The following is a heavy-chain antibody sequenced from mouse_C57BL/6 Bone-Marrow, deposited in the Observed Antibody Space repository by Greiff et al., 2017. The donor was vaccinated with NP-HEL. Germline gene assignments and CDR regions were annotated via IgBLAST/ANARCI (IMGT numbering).Heavy chain of an antibody. V-gene: IGHV2-5*01. CDR2: IWRGGST. CDR3: AKGGYYGSSLAWFAY. D-gene: IGHD1-1*01. J-gene: IGHJ3*01. Sequence: QVQLQQSGPGLVQPSQSLSITCTVSGFSLTSYGVHWVRQSPGKGLEWLGVIWRGGSTDYNAAFMSRLSITKDNSKSQVFFKMNSLQAYDTAIYYCAKGGYYGSSLAWFAYWGQGTLVTVSA. CDR1: GFSLTSYG.